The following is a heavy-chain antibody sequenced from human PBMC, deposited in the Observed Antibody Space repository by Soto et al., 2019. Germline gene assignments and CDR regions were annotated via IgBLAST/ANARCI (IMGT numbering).Heavy chain of an antibody. D-gene: IGHD6-6*01. Sequence: QVQLQQWGAGLLKPSETLSLTCAVYGGSFSGYYWSWIRQPPGKGLECIGEINHSGSTNYNPSLKSRVTISVDTSKNQFSLKLSSVTAADTAVYYCARGRVQRIAARRGRYFDYWGQGTLVTVSS. V-gene: IGHV4-34*01. CDR2: INHSGST. CDR1: GGSFSGYY. CDR3: ARGRVQRIAARRGRYFDY. J-gene: IGHJ4*02.